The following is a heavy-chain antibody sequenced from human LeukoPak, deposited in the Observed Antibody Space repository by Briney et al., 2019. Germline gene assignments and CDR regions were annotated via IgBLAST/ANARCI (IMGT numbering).Heavy chain of an antibody. CDR3: AREIGVPFGVVIIGYMDV. J-gene: IGHJ6*03. CDR2: IYTSGSP. Sequence: SETLSLTCTVSGGSISSYYWSWIRQPAGKGLEWIGRIYTSGSPNYNPSLKSRVTMSVDTSKNQFSLKLSSVTAADTAVYYCAREIGVPFGVVIIGYMDVWGKGTTVTVS. CDR1: GGSISSYY. D-gene: IGHD3-3*01. V-gene: IGHV4-4*07.